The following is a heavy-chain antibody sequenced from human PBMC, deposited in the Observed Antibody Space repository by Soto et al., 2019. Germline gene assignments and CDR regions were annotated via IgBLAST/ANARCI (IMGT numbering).Heavy chain of an antibody. CDR1: GFTFSSYG. CDR3: ARDRSSSGLFYFDY. D-gene: IGHD6-19*01. CDR2: IWYDGSNK. V-gene: IGHV3-33*01. J-gene: IGHJ4*02. Sequence: GGSLRLSCAASGFTFSSYGMHWVRQAPGKGLEWVAVIWYDGSNKYYADSVKGRFTISRDNSKNTLYLQMNSLRAEDTAVYYCARDRSSSGLFYFDYWGQGTLVTVS.